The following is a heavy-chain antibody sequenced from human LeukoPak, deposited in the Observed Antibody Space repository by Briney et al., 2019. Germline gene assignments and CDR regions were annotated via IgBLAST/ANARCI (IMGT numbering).Heavy chain of an antibody. Sequence: ASVKVSCKASGYTFTGYYIHWLRQAPGQGLEWMGRINANSGGTSSAQKFQGRVTMTRDTSISTAYMELSSLRSDDTAVYYCAREHIAAAGLYYYYGMDVWGQGTTVTVSS. CDR3: AREHIAAAGLYYYYGMDV. CDR2: INANSGGT. CDR1: GYTFTGYY. V-gene: IGHV1-2*06. D-gene: IGHD6-13*01. J-gene: IGHJ6*02.